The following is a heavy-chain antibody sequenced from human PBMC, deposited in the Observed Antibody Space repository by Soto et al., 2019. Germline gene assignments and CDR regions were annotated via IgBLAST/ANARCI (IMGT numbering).Heavy chain of an antibody. D-gene: IGHD2-2*01. CDR2: IIPIFGTA. CDR3: ARASGLYCSSTSCYLDV. Sequence: QVQLVQSGAEVKKPGSSVKVSCKASGGTFSSYAISWVRQAPGQGLEWMGGIIPIFGTANYAQKFQGRVTITADESTSTAYMELSSVRSEDTAVYYCARASGLYCSSTSCYLDVWGQGTTVTVSS. CDR1: GGTFSSYA. V-gene: IGHV1-69*01. J-gene: IGHJ6*02.